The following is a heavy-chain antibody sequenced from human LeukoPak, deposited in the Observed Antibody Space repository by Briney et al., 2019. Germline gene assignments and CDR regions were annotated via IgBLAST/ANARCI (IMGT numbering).Heavy chain of an antibody. J-gene: IGHJ3*02. CDR3: ARRAAATTAVAFDI. D-gene: IGHD2-15*01. V-gene: IGHV3-48*01. Sequence: GSLRLPFSTSWIPFHDYTLNWVRPAPGKGLELLSYINSDSSSIYYADSVKGRLTISRDNAKNSLYLQMNSLRAEDTAVYYCARRAAATTAVAFDIWGQGTLVTVSS. CDR2: INSDSSSI. CDR1: WIPFHDYT.